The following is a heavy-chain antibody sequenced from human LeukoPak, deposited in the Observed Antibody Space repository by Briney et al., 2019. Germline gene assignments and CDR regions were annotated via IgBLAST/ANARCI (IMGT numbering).Heavy chain of an antibody. J-gene: IGHJ4*02. Sequence: GGSLRLSCAASGFTFSGYGMHWVRQAPGKGLEWEAFIRYDGSNKYYADSVKGRFTISRDNSKNTLYLQMNSLRAEDTAVYYCAKDMVVAADYWGQGTLVTVSS. CDR3: AKDMVVAADY. CDR2: IRYDGSNK. D-gene: IGHD2-15*01. V-gene: IGHV3-30*02. CDR1: GFTFSGYG.